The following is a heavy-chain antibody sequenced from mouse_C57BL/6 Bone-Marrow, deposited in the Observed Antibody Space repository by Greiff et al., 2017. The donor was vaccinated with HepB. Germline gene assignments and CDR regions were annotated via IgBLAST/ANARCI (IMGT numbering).Heavy chain of an antibody. Sequence: EVKLVESGGGLVKPGGSLKLSCAASGFTFSSYAMYWVRQTPEKRLEWVATISAGGSYTYYPDNVKGRFTISRDNAMNNLYLQMSHLKSEDTAMYYCARDAWDYYGSSYDYWCFDVWGTGTTVTVSS. V-gene: IGHV5-4*03. J-gene: IGHJ1*03. CDR2: ISAGGSYT. D-gene: IGHD1-1*01. CDR1: GFTFSSYA. CDR3: ARDAWDYYGSSYDYWCFDV.